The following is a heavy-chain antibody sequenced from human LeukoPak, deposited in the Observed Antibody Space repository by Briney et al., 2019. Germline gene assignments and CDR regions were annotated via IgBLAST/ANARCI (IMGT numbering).Heavy chain of an antibody. D-gene: IGHD5-18*01. V-gene: IGHV3-33*01. J-gene: IGHJ4*02. CDR2: TWYDGSNK. CDR1: GLTLSSYG. CDR3: AMWIQVWKFDY. Sequence: PGRSLRLSCAASGLTLSSYGTHWVRQAPGEGMEWVAVTWYDGSNKYYADSEKGRITTSRDNSKNTLYLQMNSLRAEDTAVYYCAMWIQVWKFDYWGQGTLVTVSS.